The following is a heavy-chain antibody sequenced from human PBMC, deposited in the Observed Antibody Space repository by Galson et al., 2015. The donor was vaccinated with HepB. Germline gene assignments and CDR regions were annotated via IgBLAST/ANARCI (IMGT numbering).Heavy chain of an antibody. CDR2: IIPIFGTA. V-gene: IGHV1-69*13. J-gene: IGHJ4*02. D-gene: IGHD6-6*01. Sequence: SVKVSCKASGGTFSNYGISWVRQAPGQGLEWMGGIIPIFGTADYAQRFQGRVTITADESTTTAYMELSSLRSDDTAVYYCARVGYSSSSATLDYWGQGTLVTVSS. CDR1: GGTFSNYG. CDR3: ARVGYSSSSATLDY.